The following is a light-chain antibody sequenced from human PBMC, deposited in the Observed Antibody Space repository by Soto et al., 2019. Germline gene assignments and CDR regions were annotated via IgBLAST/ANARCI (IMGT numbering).Light chain of an antibody. J-gene: IGKJ1*01. CDR1: QSVLYSSNNKNY. V-gene: IGKV4-1*01. Sequence: DIVMTQSPDSLAVSLGERATINCKSSQSVLYSSNNKNYLTWYQQKPGQPPKVLIYWASTRESGVPDRFSGSGSGTDFTLTISRLQAEDVAVHYCQQCYSTPRTFGQGTKVEIK. CDR3: QQCYSTPRT. CDR2: WAS.